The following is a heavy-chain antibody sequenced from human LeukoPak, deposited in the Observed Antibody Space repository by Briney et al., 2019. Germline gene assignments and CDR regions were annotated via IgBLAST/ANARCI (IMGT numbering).Heavy chain of an antibody. Sequence: PGGSLRLSCAASGFIFSNAWMIWVRQAPGKGLEWVGRIKSNTDGGTTDYAAPVKGRFTMSRDDSRNTLYLQMNSLKTEDTAVYYCTTEDILTGYSTFDYWGQGTLVTVSS. J-gene: IGHJ4*02. D-gene: IGHD3-9*01. V-gene: IGHV3-15*01. CDR2: IKSNTDGGTT. CDR1: GFIFSNAW. CDR3: TTEDILTGYSTFDY.